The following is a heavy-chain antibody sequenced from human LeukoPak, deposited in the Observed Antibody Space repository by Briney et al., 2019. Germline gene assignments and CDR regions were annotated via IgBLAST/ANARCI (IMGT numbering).Heavy chain of an antibody. D-gene: IGHD3-10*01. J-gene: IGHJ5*02. Sequence: ASVKVSCKASGYTFTGYYIHWVRQAPGQGLEWVGWIKPNTGATHYSKRFQGRVTMTRDTSVSTAYMELTSLRSEDTAVYYCARSSEVRGVIITSGFDPWGQGTLVTVSS. CDR2: IKPNTGAT. V-gene: IGHV1-2*02. CDR1: GYTFTGYY. CDR3: ARSSEVRGVIITSGFDP.